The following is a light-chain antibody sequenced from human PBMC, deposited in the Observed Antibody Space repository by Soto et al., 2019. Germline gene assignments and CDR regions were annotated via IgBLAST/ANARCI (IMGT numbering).Light chain of an antibody. Sequence: EIVLTQSPGTLSLSPGQRATLSCRASQSVSSSSLAWYQQRPGQAPRLLIYAASSLQSGVPSRFSGSGSGTDFTLTISSLQPEDFATYYCQQSYSTPWTFGQGTKVEIK. CDR2: AAS. V-gene: IGKV3-20*02. CDR3: QQSYSTPWT. J-gene: IGKJ1*01. CDR1: QSVSSSS.